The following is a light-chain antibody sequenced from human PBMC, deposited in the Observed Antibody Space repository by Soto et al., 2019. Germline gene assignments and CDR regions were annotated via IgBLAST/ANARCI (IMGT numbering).Light chain of an antibody. J-gene: IGKJ5*01. CDR2: DAS. CDR1: QSVSTY. Sequence: EIVLTQFPATLSLSPGARAPLSCRASQSVSTYLAWYQQKPGQAPRLLIYDASNRATGIPARFSGSGSGTDFTLTISSLEPEDFAVYYCQQRSNWPSITFGQGTRLEIK. V-gene: IGKV3-11*01. CDR3: QQRSNWPSIT.